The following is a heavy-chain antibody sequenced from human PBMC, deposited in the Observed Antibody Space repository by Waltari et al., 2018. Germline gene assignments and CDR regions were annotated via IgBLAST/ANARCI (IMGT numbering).Heavy chain of an antibody. CDR2: ISSTGTYT. D-gene: IGHD7-27*01. CDR3: ATGGWGFYLDN. Sequence: EVQLVESGGGLVKPGGSLRLSCAAPGFTFRSYSMNWVRQAPGKGLEWISSISSTGTYTHYADAVKGRFTISRDNAKNSLYLQMNSLRAEDTGVYWCATGGWGFYLDNWGQGTLVTFSS. CDR1: GFTFRSYS. J-gene: IGHJ4*02. V-gene: IGHV3-21*01.